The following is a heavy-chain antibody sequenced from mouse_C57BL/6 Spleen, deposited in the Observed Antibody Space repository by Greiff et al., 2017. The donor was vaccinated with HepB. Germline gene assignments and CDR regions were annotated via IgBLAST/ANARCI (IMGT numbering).Heavy chain of an antibody. CDR1: GFTFSSYG. Sequence: DVQLVESGGDLVKPGGSLKLSCAASGFTFSSYGMSWVRQTPDKRLEWVATISSGGSYTYYPDSVKGRFTISRDNAKNTLYLQMSSLKSEDTAMYYCARRGITTVVATDFDYWGQGTTLTVSS. CDR3: ARRGITTVVATDFDY. CDR2: ISSGGSYT. D-gene: IGHD1-1*01. V-gene: IGHV5-6*01. J-gene: IGHJ2*01.